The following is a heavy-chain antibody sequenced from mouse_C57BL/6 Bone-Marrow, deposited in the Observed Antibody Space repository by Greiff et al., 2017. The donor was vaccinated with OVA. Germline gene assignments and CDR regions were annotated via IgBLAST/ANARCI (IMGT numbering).Heavy chain of an antibody. CDR1: GYTFTSYW. J-gene: IGHJ2*01. CDR2: IDPSDSYT. D-gene: IGHD2-3*01. CDR3: ASRGDGYYFDY. Sequence: QVQLQQSGAELVKPGASVKLSCKASGYTFTSYWMQWVKQRPGQGLEWIGEIDPSDSYTNYNQKFKGKATLTVDTSSSTAYMQLSSLTSEDSAVYYCASRGDGYYFDYWGQGTTLTVSS. V-gene: IGHV1-50*01.